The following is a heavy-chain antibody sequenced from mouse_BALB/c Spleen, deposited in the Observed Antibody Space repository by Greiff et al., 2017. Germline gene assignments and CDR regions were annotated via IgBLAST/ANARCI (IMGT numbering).Heavy chain of an antibody. D-gene: IGHD1-1*01. Sequence: VQLQESGPGLVQPSQSLSITCTVSGFSLTSYGVHWVRQSPGKGLEWLGVIWSGGSTDYNAAFISRLSISKDNSKSQVFFKMNSLQTDDTARYYCAREYYGSSYYYAMDYWGQGTSVTVSS. CDR3: AREYYGSSYYYAMDY. CDR2: IWSGGST. V-gene: IGHV2-2*01. CDR1: GFSLTSYG. J-gene: IGHJ4*01.